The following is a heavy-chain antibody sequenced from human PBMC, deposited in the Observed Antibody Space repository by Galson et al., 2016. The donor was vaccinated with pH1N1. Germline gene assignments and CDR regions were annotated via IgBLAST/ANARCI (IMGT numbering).Heavy chain of an antibody. D-gene: IGHD3-3*01. CDR1: GFTFTTYW. V-gene: IGHV3-7*01. Sequence: SLRLSCAASGFTFTTYWMNWVHQAPGKGLEWVANINQDGSKKYYVDSVKGRFTVSRDNAKNSLYLQMNSLRAEDTALYYCARAPFGVHSFWGQGTLVTVSS. CDR3: ARAPFGVHSF. CDR2: INQDGSKK. J-gene: IGHJ4*02.